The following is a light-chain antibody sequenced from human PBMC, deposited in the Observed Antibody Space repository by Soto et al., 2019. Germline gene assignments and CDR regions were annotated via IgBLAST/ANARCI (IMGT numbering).Light chain of an antibody. V-gene: IGKV1-5*01. CDR2: DAS. CDR3: QQYDTFSGT. J-gene: IGKJ1*01. CDR1: QSVSGW. Sequence: DIQMTEAPGSLSACVGDTVTVTCRASQSVSGWLAWYQQRPGEAPKLLIYDASALPRGVPSRFSGSGSGTKFTLTIASLQPDDFATYSCQQYDTFSGTFGPGTKVDIK.